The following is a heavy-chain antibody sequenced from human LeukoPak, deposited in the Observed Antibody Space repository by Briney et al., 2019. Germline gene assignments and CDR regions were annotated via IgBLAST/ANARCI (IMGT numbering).Heavy chain of an antibody. J-gene: IGHJ4*02. Sequence: GGSRRLSCTASGFSFSTYSMNWVRPAPGKGLEWVSYIVSRSRNIYYADSVKGRFTISQHHAKHSPYLQMDSLRAEDTAVYHCATDSPETAAFDYWRKGTLVTVSS. D-gene: IGHD1-1*01. CDR3: ATDSPETAAFDY. CDR1: GFSFSTYS. CDR2: IVSRSRNI. V-gene: IGHV3-21*01.